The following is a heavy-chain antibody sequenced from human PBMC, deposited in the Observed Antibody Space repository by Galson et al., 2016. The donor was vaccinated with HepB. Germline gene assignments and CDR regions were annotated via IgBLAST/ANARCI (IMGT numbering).Heavy chain of an antibody. D-gene: IGHD5-12*01. J-gene: IGHJ4*02. V-gene: IGHV1-46*01. CDR3: ARECSLGIYCYFDY. CDR1: GYTFTRSY. Sequence: SVKVSCKASGYTFTRSYIHWVRQAPGQGLEWMGIINPSGGSTTYAQKFQGTVTMTRDTSTSTVYMGLSSLRSEDTAVYYCARECSLGIYCYFDYWGQGTLVTVSS. CDR2: INPSGGST.